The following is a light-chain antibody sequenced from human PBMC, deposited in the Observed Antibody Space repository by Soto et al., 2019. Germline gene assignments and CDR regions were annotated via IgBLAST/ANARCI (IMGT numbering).Light chain of an antibody. CDR2: GTY. Sequence: EIVMTQSPATLSLSPGERATLSCRASQSVGNSLAWYQLKPGQVPRLLIFGTYTRATGTPARFSGSGSGAEFTLTISSLQSEDFAIYSCLQYNFWRPYSFGQGTKVDIK. CDR1: QSVGNS. J-gene: IGKJ2*03. V-gene: IGKV3-15*01. CDR3: LQYNFWRPYS.